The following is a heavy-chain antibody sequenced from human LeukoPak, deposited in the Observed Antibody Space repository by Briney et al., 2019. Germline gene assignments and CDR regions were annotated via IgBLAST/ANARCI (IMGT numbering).Heavy chain of an antibody. D-gene: IGHD3-22*01. V-gene: IGHV4-34*01. J-gene: IGHJ4*02. Sequence: SESLSPACALDGGSFSGYYWSWIRHPPGKGLEWVGEINQSGRTTNNTSLKGRVTISVDTAKDQFYLNLSSVTAAAAAVYYCARVRWLFGRNRRFEFDYWGQGTLVTVSS. CDR1: GGSFSGYY. CDR3: ARVRWLFGRNRRFEFDY. CDR2: INQSGRT.